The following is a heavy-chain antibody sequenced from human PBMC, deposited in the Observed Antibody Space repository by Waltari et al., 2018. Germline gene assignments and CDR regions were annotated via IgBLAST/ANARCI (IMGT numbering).Heavy chain of an antibody. Sequence: QVQLQPWGAGLLKPSETLSLTCAVYGGSFSGYYWSWIRQPPATGLEWIGEINHSGSTNYNPSLKSRVTISVDTSKNQFSLKLSSVTAADTAVYYCARIVVQQLVRTPLNWYFDLWGRGTLVTVSS. CDR1: GGSFSGYY. D-gene: IGHD6-13*01. V-gene: IGHV4-34*01. J-gene: IGHJ2*01. CDR3: ARIVVQQLVRTPLNWYFDL. CDR2: INHSGST.